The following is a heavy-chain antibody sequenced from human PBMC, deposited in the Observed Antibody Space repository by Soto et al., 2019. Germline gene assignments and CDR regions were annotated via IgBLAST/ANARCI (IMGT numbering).Heavy chain of an antibody. Sequence: ASVKVSCKVSGYTLTELSMHWVRQAPGKGLEWMGGFDPEDGETIYAQKFQGRVTMTVDTSTDTAYMELSSLRSEDTAVYYCATYNSYCGGDCYNDYWGQGTLVTVSS. CDR3: ATYNSYCGGDCYNDY. J-gene: IGHJ4*02. V-gene: IGHV1-24*01. CDR1: GYTLTELS. CDR2: FDPEDGET. D-gene: IGHD2-21*02.